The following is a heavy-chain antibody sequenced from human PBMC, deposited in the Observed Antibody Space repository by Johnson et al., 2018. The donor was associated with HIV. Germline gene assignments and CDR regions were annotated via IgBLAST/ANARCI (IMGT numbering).Heavy chain of an antibody. D-gene: IGHD6-13*01. J-gene: IGHJ3*02. CDR2: IYSGGNT. Sequence: QMQLVESGGGVVQPGRSLRLSCAASGFTFSSYGMHWVRQAPGKGLEWVSVIYSGGNTYYADSVKGRFTISRDNSKNSLFLQMNSLRVEDTAVYYCARSGGYPNAFDIWGQGTMVTVSS. CDR1: GFTFSSYG. CDR3: ARSGGYPNAFDI. V-gene: IGHV3-NL1*01.